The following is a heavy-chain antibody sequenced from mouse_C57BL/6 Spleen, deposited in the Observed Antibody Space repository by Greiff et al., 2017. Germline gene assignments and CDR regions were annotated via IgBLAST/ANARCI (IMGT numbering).Heavy chain of an antibody. CDR3: ARYPKGWAFDY. Sequence: VQLQQSGPELVKPGASVKISCKASGYAFSSSWMNWVKQRPGKGLEWIGRIYPGDGDTNYNGKFKGKATRTAYKSASTATIQLNSLTSKDPAVYFCARYPKGWAFDYWGQGTTLTVSS. CDR1: GYAFSSSW. J-gene: IGHJ2*01. D-gene: IGHD2-3*01. V-gene: IGHV1-82*01. CDR2: IYPGDGDT.